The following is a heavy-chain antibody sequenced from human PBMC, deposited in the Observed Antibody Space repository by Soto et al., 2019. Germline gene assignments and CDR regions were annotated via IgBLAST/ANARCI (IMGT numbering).Heavy chain of an antibody. Sequence: EVQLVESGGGLVQPGESLRLSCAASGFTVSSNYISWVRQAPGKGLEWVSVTYSGGSTYYADSVKGRFTISRDNSKNTRDLQMTSLRPEDTAVYVCARGANWGAGGGYYSDYWGQGTLVTVSS. CDR1: GFTVSSNY. D-gene: IGHD7-27*01. J-gene: IGHJ4*02. CDR2: TYSGGST. CDR3: ARGANWGAGGGYYSDY. V-gene: IGHV3-66*01.